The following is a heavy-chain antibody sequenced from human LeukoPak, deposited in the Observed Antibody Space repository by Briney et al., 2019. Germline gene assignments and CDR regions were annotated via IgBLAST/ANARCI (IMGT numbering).Heavy chain of an antibody. Sequence: ASVKVSCKASGYTFTDYYMHWVRQAPGQGLEWMGRINTHSGGTSYAQKFQGRVTMTRDTSVSTGFMELKSLGSDDTAVYYCARSRISAPVDYWGQGTLVTVSS. D-gene: IGHD6-6*01. CDR1: GYTFTDYY. CDR2: INTHSGGT. CDR3: ARSRISAPVDY. J-gene: IGHJ4*02. V-gene: IGHV1-2*06.